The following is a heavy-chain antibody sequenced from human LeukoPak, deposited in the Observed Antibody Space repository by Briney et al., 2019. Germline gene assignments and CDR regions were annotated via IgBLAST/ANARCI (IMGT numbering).Heavy chain of an antibody. J-gene: IGHJ4*02. D-gene: IGHD2-21*02. CDR2: ISSSGSTR. V-gene: IGHV3-11*04. CDR3: ARALGVTAIGSDY. Sequence: GGSLRLSCAASGFTFSDYYMSWIRQTPEKGLEWVSYISSSGSTRYYADSVKGRFTISRDNAKNSLYLQMNSLRAEDTAVYYCARALGVTAIGSDYWGQGTLVTVSS. CDR1: GFTFSDYY.